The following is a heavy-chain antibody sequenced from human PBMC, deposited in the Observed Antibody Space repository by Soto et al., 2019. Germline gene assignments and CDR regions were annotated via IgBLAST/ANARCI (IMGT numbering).Heavy chain of an antibody. CDR1: GGSFSGYY. CDR2: INHSGST. D-gene: IGHD6-6*01. V-gene: IGHV4-34*01. J-gene: IGHJ6*02. Sequence: QVQLQQWGAGLLKPSETLSLTCAVYGGSFSGYYWSWIRQPPGKGLEWIGEINHSGSTNYNPSLKSRGTISVDTSKNQFSLKLSSVTAADTAVYYCARDQYSSSSGMDVWGQGTTVTVSS. CDR3: ARDQYSSSSGMDV.